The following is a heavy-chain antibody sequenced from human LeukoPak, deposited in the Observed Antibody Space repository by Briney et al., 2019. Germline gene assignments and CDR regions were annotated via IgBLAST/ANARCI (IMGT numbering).Heavy chain of an antibody. CDR3: ARSITIFGVVGSAGGY. V-gene: IGHV1-18*01. CDR2: IGAYNGNT. CDR1: GYTFTSYG. Sequence: ASVKVSCKASGYTFTSYGISWVRQAPGQGLEWMGWIGAYNGNTNYAQKLQGRVTMTTDTSTSTAYMELRSLRSDDTAVYYCARSITIFGVVGSAGGYWGQGTLVTVSS. D-gene: IGHD3-3*01. J-gene: IGHJ4*02.